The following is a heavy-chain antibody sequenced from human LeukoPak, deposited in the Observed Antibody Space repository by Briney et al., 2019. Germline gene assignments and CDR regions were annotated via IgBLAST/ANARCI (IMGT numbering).Heavy chain of an antibody. J-gene: IGHJ3*02. Sequence: SLQGRFTISRDNAKNSLYLQMNSLRAEDTAVYYCARVKYDTSGLVTFDIWGQGTMVTVSS. CDR3: ARVKYDTSGLVTFDI. V-gene: IGHV3-21*01. D-gene: IGHD3-22*01.